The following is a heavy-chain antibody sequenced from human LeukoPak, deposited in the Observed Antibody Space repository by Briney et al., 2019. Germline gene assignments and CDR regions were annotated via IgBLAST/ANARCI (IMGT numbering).Heavy chain of an antibody. CDR2: FDPEDGET. Sequence: ASVKVSCKVSGYTLTELSMHWVRQAPGKGLEWMGGFDPEDGETIYAQKFQGRVTMTEDTSTDTAYMELSSLRSEDTAVYYCARLESDDILTGIWRAYFDYWGQGTLVTVSS. CDR1: GYTLTELS. D-gene: IGHD3-9*01. CDR3: ARLESDDILTGIWRAYFDY. J-gene: IGHJ4*02. V-gene: IGHV1-24*01.